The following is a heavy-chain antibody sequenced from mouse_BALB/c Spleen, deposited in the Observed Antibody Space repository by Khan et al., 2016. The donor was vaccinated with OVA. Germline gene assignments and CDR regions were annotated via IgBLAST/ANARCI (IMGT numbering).Heavy chain of an antibody. CDR3: VKDGAYHRNDGWFAY. CDR1: GYTFTSYT. Sequence: VQLQQSGAELARPGASVKMSCKASGYTFTSYTIHWIKKRPGQGLEWIGYINPSNGYTNYNQKFKDKATLTTDTSSTTAYLQLSSLTSDDSAVYNGVKDGAYHRNDGWFAYWGQGTLVTVSA. D-gene: IGHD2-14*01. V-gene: IGHV1-4*01. J-gene: IGHJ3*01. CDR2: INPSNGYT.